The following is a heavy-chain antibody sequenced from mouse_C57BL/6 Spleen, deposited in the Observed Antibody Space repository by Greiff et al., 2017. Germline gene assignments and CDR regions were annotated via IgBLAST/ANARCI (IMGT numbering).Heavy chain of an antibody. CDR3: ARRITTVVARYFDV. Sequence: VQLQQSGPELVKPGASVKISCKASGYTFTDYYINWVKQRPGQGLEWIGWIFPGSGSTYYNEKFKGKATLTVDKSSSTAYMLLSSLTSEDSAVYFWARRITTVVARYFDVWGTGTTVTVSS. V-gene: IGHV1-75*01. J-gene: IGHJ1*03. CDR1: GYTFTDYY. CDR2: IFPGSGST. D-gene: IGHD1-1*01.